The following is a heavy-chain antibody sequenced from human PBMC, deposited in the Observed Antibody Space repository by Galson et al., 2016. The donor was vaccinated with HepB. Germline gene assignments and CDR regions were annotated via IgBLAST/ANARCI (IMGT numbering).Heavy chain of an antibody. Sequence: LSLTCTVSGGSISSSSYYWDWIRQPPGKGLEWIGSIYYSGTTYYNPSLKSRVTISVDTSKNQFSLKLSSVTAADTAVYYCARQYYYDSSAIDYWGQGTPVTVSS. CDR2: IYYSGTT. CDR1: GGSISSSSYY. V-gene: IGHV4-39*01. CDR3: ARQYYYDSSAIDY. D-gene: IGHD3-22*01. J-gene: IGHJ4*02.